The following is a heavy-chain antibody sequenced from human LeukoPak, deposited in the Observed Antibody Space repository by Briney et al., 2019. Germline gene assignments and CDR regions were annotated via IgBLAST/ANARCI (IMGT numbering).Heavy chain of an antibody. Sequence: RASVKVSCKASGGTFSSYAISWVRQAPGQGLEWMGGIIPIFGTANYAQKFQGRVTITADESTSTAYMELSSLRSEDTAVYYCVRTQWSSIWFYGTDVWGQGTTVTVSS. CDR2: IIPIFGTA. D-gene: IGHD2-15*01. V-gene: IGHV1-69*13. CDR1: GGTFSSYA. CDR3: VRTQWSSIWFYGTDV. J-gene: IGHJ6*02.